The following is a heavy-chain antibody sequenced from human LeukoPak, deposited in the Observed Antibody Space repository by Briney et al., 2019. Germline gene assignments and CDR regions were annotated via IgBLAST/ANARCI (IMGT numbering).Heavy chain of an antibody. J-gene: IGHJ6*03. CDR2: IYTSGST. CDR3: ARAVWFGELSPYYYYMDV. D-gene: IGHD3-10*01. Sequence: PSQTLSLTCAVSGGSISSGSYYWSWIRQPAGKGLEWIGRIYTSGSTNYNPSLKSRVTISVDTSKNQFSLKLSSVTAADTAVYYCARAVWFGELSPYYYYMDVWGKGTTVTVSS. V-gene: IGHV4-61*02. CDR1: GGSISSGSYY.